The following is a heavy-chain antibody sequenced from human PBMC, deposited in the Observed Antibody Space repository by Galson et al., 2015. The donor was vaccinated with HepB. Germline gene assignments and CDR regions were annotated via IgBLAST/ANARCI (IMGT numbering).Heavy chain of an antibody. D-gene: IGHD3-10*01. CDR1: GGSISSSSYY. CDR2: IYYSGST. CDR3: ARHLYGSGSSGN. Sequence: ETLSLTCTVSGGSISSSSYYWGWIRQPPGKGLEWIGSIYYSGSTYYNPSLKGRVTISVDTSKNQFSLKLRSVTAADTAIYYCARHLYGSGSSGNWGQGTLVTVSS. J-gene: IGHJ4*02. V-gene: IGHV4-39*01.